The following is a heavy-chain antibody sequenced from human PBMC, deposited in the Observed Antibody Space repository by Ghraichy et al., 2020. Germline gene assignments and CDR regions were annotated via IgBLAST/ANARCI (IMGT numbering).Heavy chain of an antibody. V-gene: IGHV4-34*01. CDR1: GGSFSGYY. CDR3: ARETMVATHRWLSRHQYYMDV. CDR2: INHSGST. D-gene: IGHD5-12*01. J-gene: IGHJ6*03. Sequence: SETLSLTCAVYGGSFSGYYWSWIRQPPGKGLEWIGEINHSGSTNYNPSLKSRVTISVDTSKNQFSLKLSSVTAADTAVYYCARETMVATHRWLSRHQYYMDVWGKGTTVTVSS.